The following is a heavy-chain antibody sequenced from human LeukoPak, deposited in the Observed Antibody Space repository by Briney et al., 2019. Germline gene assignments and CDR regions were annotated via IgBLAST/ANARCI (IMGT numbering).Heavy chain of an antibody. CDR1: GGSISSSSYY. D-gene: IGHD3-22*01. CDR2: IYYSGST. CDR3: ARHPIPPYYYDSSGYHFDY. V-gene: IGHV4-39*01. J-gene: IGHJ4*02. Sequence: SETLSLTCTVSGGSISSSSYYWGWIRQPPGKGLEWIGSIYYSGSTYYNPSLKSRVTISVDTSKNQFSLKLSSVTAADTAVYYCARHPIPPYYYDSSGYHFDYWGQGTLVTVSS.